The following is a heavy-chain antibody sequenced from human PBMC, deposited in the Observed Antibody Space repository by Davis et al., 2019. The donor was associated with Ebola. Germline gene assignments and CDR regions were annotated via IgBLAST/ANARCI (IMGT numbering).Heavy chain of an antibody. D-gene: IGHD3-22*01. CDR3: ARLDNSGYSNFDY. J-gene: IGHJ4*02. CDR2: ITSSGRDT. Sequence: GESLKISCAASGFTFRDYYMGWIRQAPGKGLEWISYITSSGRDTYYADSVKGRFTLSRDNVKNSLYLQVNSLRAEDTAVYYCARLDNSGYSNFDYWGQGTLVTVSS. CDR1: GFTFRDYY. V-gene: IGHV3-11*01.